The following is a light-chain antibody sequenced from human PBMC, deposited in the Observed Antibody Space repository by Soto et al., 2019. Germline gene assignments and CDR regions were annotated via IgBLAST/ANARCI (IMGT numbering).Light chain of an antibody. Sequence: EIVMTQSPATLSVSPGERATLSCWASQSVSGNLAWYQHKPGQAPRLLIYGASTRATAIPARFSGSGSGTEYTLTISSVQSEDFAVYYCQQYKNWPITFGGGTKVEIK. CDR1: QSVSGN. CDR2: GAS. J-gene: IGKJ4*01. CDR3: QQYKNWPIT. V-gene: IGKV3-15*01.